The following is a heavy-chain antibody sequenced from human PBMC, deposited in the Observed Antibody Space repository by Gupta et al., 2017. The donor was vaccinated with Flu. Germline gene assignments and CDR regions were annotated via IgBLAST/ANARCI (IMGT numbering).Heavy chain of an antibody. D-gene: IGHD3-10*01. Sequence: EVQLLESGGGLVQPGGSLRLSCTASGFTFSNYAMGWVRQDPGRGLEWGSTISGSGGSTYYADAVKGRFTISRDDSKNTLYLQMNSLRAEDTAIYYCAKVHNSYFYYMDVWGKGTTVTVSS. J-gene: IGHJ6*03. CDR3: AKVHNSYFYYMDV. CDR1: GFTFSNYA. CDR2: ISGSGGST. V-gene: IGHV3-23*01.